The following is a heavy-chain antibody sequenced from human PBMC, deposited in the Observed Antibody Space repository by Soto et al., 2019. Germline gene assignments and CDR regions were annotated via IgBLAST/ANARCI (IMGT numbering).Heavy chain of an antibody. CDR3: AKDPSDRLASEAFDY. CDR1: GFTFSSYA. Sequence: PGGSLRLSCAASGFTFSSYAMSWVRQAPGKGLEWVSAISGSGGSTYYADSVKGRFTISRDNSKNTLYLQMNSLRAEDTAVYYCAKDPSDRLASEAFDYWGQGTLVTVSS. J-gene: IGHJ4*02. V-gene: IGHV3-23*01. CDR2: ISGSGGST. D-gene: IGHD3-9*01.